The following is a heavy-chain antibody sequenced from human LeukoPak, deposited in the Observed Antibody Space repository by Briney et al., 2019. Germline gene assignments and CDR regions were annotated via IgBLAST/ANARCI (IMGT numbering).Heavy chain of an antibody. V-gene: IGHV3-21*01. CDR1: GFAFSSSN. J-gene: IGHJ4*02. CDR2: ITSYGHT. CDR3: ARADYGDYGVDY. Sequence: PGGSPRLSCAASGFAFSSSNLNWFRQAPGKGLEWVSSITSYGHTYYPDPLQGRFSISRDNAKNSLYLQMISLRAEDTAIYYCARADYGDYGVDYWGQGTLVTVSS. D-gene: IGHD4-17*01.